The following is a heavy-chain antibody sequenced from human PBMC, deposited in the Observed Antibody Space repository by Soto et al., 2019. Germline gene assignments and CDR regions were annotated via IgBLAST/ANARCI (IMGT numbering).Heavy chain of an antibody. J-gene: IGHJ4*02. V-gene: IGHV3-64D*06. D-gene: IGHD3-22*01. CDR3: VKGEYYYDSSGYYPFDY. Sequence: PGGSLRLSCSASGFTCSSYAMHWGRQAPGKGLEYVSSISTNGGSTHYADSVKGRFTISRDNSKNTQYLQMSSLRADDTAVYYCVKGEYYYDSSGYYPFDYWGQGT. CDR1: GFTCSSYA. CDR2: ISTNGGST.